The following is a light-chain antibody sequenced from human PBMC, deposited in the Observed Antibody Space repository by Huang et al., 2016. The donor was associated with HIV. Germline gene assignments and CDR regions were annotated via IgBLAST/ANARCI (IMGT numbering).Light chain of an antibody. Sequence: EIVMTQSPATLSVSPGGGATLSCRARQNVRSNLAWYQQTPGQAPRLLIYDTSTGASGVPARFSGSGSGTEFTLTISGLQSEDFAVYYCQQYDNWPPGLTFGGGTKVEI. CDR3: QQYDNWPPGLT. J-gene: IGKJ4*01. CDR1: QNVRSN. V-gene: IGKV3D-15*01. CDR2: DTS.